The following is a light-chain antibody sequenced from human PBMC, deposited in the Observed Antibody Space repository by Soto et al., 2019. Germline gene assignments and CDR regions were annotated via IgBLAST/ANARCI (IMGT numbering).Light chain of an antibody. CDR1: QSISSW. CDR2: DVS. V-gene: IGKV1-5*01. CDR3: QQYNSYSQT. Sequence: DIQMTQSPSTLSASVGDRVTITCRASQSISSWLAWYQQKPGKAPTLLIYDVSRLETGVPSRFSGSGSGTEFTLTISSLQPDDFATYYCQQYNSYSQTFGQGTKVDIK. J-gene: IGKJ1*01.